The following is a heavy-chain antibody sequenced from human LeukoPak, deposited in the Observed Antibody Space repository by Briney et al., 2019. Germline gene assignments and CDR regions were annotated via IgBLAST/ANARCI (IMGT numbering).Heavy chain of an antibody. CDR3: ARFSGTTYYYGIDV. J-gene: IGHJ6*02. Sequence: GGSLRLSCAASGFTFSSYWMSWVRQAPGKGLEWVANIKQDGSEKYYVDSVKGRFTISRDNAKNSRYLQMNSLRAEDTAVYYCARFSGTTYYYGIDVWGQGTTVTVSS. V-gene: IGHV3-7*01. CDR1: GFTFSSYW. CDR2: IKQDGSEK. D-gene: IGHD1-7*01.